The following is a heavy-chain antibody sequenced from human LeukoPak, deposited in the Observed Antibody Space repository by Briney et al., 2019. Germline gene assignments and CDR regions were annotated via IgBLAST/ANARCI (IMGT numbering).Heavy chain of an antibody. J-gene: IGHJ3*02. D-gene: IGHD3-10*01. Sequence: ASVKVSCKVSGYTLTELSMHWVRQAPGKGLEWMGGFDPEDGETIYAQKFQGRVTMTEDTSTDTAYMELSSLRSEDTAVYYCATGTMVRGPGAFDIWGQGTMVTVSS. V-gene: IGHV1-24*01. CDR3: ATGTMVRGPGAFDI. CDR2: FDPEDGET. CDR1: GYTLTELS.